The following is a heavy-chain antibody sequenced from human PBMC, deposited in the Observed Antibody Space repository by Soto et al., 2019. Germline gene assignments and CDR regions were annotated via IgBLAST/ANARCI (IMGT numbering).Heavy chain of an antibody. CDR2: IWYDGSNK. V-gene: IGHV3-33*01. CDR1: GFTFGSYG. J-gene: IGHJ3*02. CDR3: ARGKRVGIQLWTDAFDI. Sequence: QVQLVESGGGVVQPGRSLRLSCAASGFTFGSYGMHWVRQAPGKGLEWVAVIWYDGSNKYYADSVKGRFTISRDNSKNTLYLQMNSLRAEDTGVYYCARGKRVGIQLWTDAFDIWGQGTMVTVSS. D-gene: IGHD5-18*01.